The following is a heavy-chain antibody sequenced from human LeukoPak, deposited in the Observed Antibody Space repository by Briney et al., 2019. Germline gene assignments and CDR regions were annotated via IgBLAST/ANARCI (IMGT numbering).Heavy chain of an antibody. Sequence: ASVKVSCKVSGYTLTELSMHWVRQAPGKGLEWMGGFDPEDGETIYAQKFQGRVTMTEDTPTDTAYMELSSLRSEDTAVYYCATRSVGATSYYYYGMDVWGQGTTVTVSS. J-gene: IGHJ6*02. V-gene: IGHV1-24*01. CDR1: GYTLTELS. CDR3: ATRSVGATSYYYYGMDV. D-gene: IGHD1-26*01. CDR2: FDPEDGET.